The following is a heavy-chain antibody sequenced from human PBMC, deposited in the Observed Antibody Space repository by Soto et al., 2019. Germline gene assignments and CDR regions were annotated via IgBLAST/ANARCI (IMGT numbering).Heavy chain of an antibody. CDR2: IYPGDSDT. J-gene: IGHJ3*02. CDR1: GYSFTSYW. CDR3: ARAPWVVVAATHVGDAFDI. D-gene: IGHD2-15*01. V-gene: IGHV5-51*01. Sequence: EVQLVQSGAEVKKPGESLKISCKGSGYSFTSYWIGWVRQMPGKGLEWMGIIYPGDSDTRYSPSFQGQVTISADKSISTAYLQWSSLKASDTAMYYCARAPWVVVAATHVGDAFDIWGQGTMVTVSS.